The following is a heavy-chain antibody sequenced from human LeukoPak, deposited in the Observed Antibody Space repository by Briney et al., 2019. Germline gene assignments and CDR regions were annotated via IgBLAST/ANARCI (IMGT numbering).Heavy chain of an antibody. D-gene: IGHD3-10*02. J-gene: IGHJ6*02. CDR3: ARDLHYYVAMDV. Sequence: GGSLRLSCEASGFPFSSYAMTWVRKAPGKGLEWVSSIGSDGKTHYSESVKGRFFISRDKFGGMVFLQLNSLRVKHTALYYCARDLHYYVAMDVGGQGTTVTVPS. CDR1: GFPFSSYA. CDR2: IGSDGKT. V-gene: IGHV3-23*01.